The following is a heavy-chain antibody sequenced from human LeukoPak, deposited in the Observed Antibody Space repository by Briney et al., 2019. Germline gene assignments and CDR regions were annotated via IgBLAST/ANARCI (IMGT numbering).Heavy chain of an antibody. V-gene: IGHV3-21*01. CDR2: ISSSSSSYI. Sequence: PGGSLRLSCAASGFTFSSYSMNWVRQAPGKGLEWVSSISSSSSSYIYYADSVKGRFTISRDNAKNSLYLQMNSLRAEDTAVYYCARDRSGSYYPAEIDYWGQGTLVTVSS. CDR3: ARDRSGSYYPAEIDY. D-gene: IGHD1-26*01. J-gene: IGHJ4*02. CDR1: GFTFSSYS.